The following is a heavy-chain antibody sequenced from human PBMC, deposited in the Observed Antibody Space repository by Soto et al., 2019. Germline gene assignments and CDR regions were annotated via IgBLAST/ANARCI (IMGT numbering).Heavy chain of an antibody. J-gene: IGHJ6*02. D-gene: IGHD1-1*01. CDR2: TYYRSKWYD. Sequence: SQTLSLTCAISGDSVSSNSAAWNWYRQSQTRDLEWLGRTYYRSKWYDDYAVSVKSRITIKPDTSRNQFSMQLNSVTPEDTAVYYCARXLVYDSYDFYGMSVSSQGTTVTGSS. CDR1: GDSVSSNSAA. V-gene: IGHV6-1*01. CDR3: ARXLVYDSYDFYGMSV.